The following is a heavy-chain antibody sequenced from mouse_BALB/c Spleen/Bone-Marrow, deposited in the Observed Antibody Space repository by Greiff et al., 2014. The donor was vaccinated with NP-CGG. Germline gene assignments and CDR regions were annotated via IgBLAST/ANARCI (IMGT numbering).Heavy chain of an antibody. CDR2: ISSYYGDA. CDR1: GYTFTDYA. D-gene: IGHD2-14*01. Sequence: VQLQESGAELVRPGVSVKISCKGSGYTFTDYAVHWVKQSHTKSLEWIGLISSYYGDATYNQKFKGKATMTVDKSSSTAFLELARLTSEDSANYYGARSGKVRNAIDYWGQGTSVTVSS. CDR3: ARSGKVRNAIDY. V-gene: IGHV1-67*01. J-gene: IGHJ4*01.